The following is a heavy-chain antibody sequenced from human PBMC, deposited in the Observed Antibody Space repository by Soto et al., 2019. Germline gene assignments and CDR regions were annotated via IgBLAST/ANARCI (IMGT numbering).Heavy chain of an antibody. CDR3: AGVSSSFYHYYGMDV. D-gene: IGHD6-13*01. CDR2: ISAYNGNT. V-gene: IGHV1-18*01. CDR1: GYTFSSYG. J-gene: IGHJ6*02. Sequence: QVQLVQSGAEVKKPGASVKVSCKASGYTFSSYGISWVRQAPGQGLEWMGWISAYNGNTNYAQKLQGRVTMTTDTSTSTAYMELRSLRSDDTAVYDCAGVSSSFYHYYGMDVWGQGTTVTVSS.